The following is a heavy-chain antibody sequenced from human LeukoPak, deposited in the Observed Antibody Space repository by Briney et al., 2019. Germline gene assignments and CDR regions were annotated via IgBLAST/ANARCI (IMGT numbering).Heavy chain of an antibody. CDR1: GGSISSSSYY. D-gene: IGHD4-23*01. CDR2: IYTSGST. Sequence: PSQTLSLTCTVSGGSISSSSYYWSWIRQPAGKGLEWIGRIYTSGSTNYNPSLKSRVTISVDTSKNQFSLKLSSVTAADTAVYYCATLTTVVTAYYFDHWGQGTLVTVSS. CDR3: ATLTTVVTAYYFDH. J-gene: IGHJ4*02. V-gene: IGHV4-61*02.